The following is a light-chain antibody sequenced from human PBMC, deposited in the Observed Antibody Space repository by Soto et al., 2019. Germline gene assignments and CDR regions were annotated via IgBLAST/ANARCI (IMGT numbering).Light chain of an antibody. Sequence: DIVVTQFPDSLAVSLGERVTINCKSSQNILYDSDNKHYLAWYQQRPGQPPKLLIYWASTRESGVPDRFSGSGSGTDFTLTISSLQAEDVAVYYCQQYYDTPTFGQGTKVEIK. V-gene: IGKV4-1*01. CDR3: QQYYDTPT. CDR2: WAS. CDR1: QNILYDSDNKHY. J-gene: IGKJ1*01.